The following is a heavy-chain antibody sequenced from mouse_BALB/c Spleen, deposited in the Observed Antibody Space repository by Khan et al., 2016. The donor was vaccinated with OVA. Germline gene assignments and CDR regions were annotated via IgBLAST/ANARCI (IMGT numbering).Heavy chain of an antibody. CDR2: INPTSGYT. Sequence: QMQLEESGAELAKPGASVKMSCKASGYTFTTYWMHWVKQRSGQGLEWIGYINPTSGYTDYNEKFKDKATLSADKSSSTAYMQLSSLTSEDSAVYYCTRDRIDYWGQGTTLTVSS. V-gene: IGHV1-7*01. CDR3: TRDRIDY. J-gene: IGHJ2*01. CDR1: GYTFTTYW.